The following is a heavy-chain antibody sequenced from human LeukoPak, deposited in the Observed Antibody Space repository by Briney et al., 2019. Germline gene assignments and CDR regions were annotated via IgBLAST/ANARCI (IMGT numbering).Heavy chain of an antibody. V-gene: IGHV3-33*01. D-gene: IGHD1-7*01. CDR2: IWYDGSNE. Sequence: GGSLRLSCAASGFTFSRYGMHWVRQTPGKGLEWVAVIWYDGSNEYYVDSVKGRFTISRDNSKNTLYLQMNSLRAEDTAVYYCVRDRVGITGTIIVYGMDVSGQGTTVTV. CDR3: VRDRVGITGTIIVYGMDV. J-gene: IGHJ6*02. CDR1: GFTFSRYG.